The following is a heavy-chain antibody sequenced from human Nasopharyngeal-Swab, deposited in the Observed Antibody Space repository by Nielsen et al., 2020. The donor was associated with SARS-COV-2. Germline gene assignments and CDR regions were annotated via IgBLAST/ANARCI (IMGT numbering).Heavy chain of an antibody. J-gene: IGHJ6*02. CDR3: AKGYGYGGDYYYYYGMDV. D-gene: IGHD5-18*01. Sequence: SLKISCAASGFTFDDYAMHWVRQAPGKGLEWVSGISWNSGSIGYADSVKGRFTISRDNAKNSLYLQMNSLRAEDTALYYCAKGYGYGGDYYYYYGMDVWGQGTTVPSP. CDR1: GFTFDDYA. V-gene: IGHV3-9*01. CDR2: ISWNSGSI.